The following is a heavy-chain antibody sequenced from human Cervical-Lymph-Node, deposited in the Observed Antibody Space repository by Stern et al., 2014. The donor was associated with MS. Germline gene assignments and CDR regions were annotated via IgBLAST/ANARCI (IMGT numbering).Heavy chain of an antibody. J-gene: IGHJ4*02. CDR1: GFAFSNYW. V-gene: IGHV3-74*02. D-gene: IGHD3-22*01. CDR3: ARDDSSGYAV. CDR2: INSDGKTT. Sequence: EVQLLESRGGLVQPGGSLSLSCAASGFAFSNYWMHCVRQVPGKRLVWVSRINSDGKTTGNGDSVKGRFTISRDNAKNTLFLQRKSLRVDDTAVYYCARDDSSGYAVWGQGSLVTVSS.